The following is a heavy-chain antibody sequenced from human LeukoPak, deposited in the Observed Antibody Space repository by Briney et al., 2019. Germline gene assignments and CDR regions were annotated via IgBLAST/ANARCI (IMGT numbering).Heavy chain of an antibody. V-gene: IGHV3-30*04. J-gene: IGHJ4*02. Sequence: GGSLTLSCAASGFTFSTYTMHWVRQAPGKGLEWVAVISYDGSNKYYADSVKGRYTISRDNSKNTLYLQMNSLRAEDTAVYYCARVALPQWLVREFDSWGQGTVVTVSS. CDR1: GFTFSTYT. CDR2: ISYDGSNK. CDR3: ARVALPQWLVREFDS. D-gene: IGHD6-19*01.